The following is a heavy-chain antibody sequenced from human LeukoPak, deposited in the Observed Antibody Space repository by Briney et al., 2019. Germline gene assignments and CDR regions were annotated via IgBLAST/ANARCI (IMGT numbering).Heavy chain of an antibody. CDR2: ISYDGSNK. CDR3: AKGGAYSSSSDFDY. CDR1: GFTFSSYG. D-gene: IGHD6-6*01. J-gene: IGHJ4*02. Sequence: GGSLRLSCAASGFTFSSYGMHWVRQAPGKGLEWVAVISYDGSNKYYADSVKGRFTISRDNAKNSLYLQMNSLRAEDTAFYYCAKGGAYSSSSDFDYWGQGTLVTVSS. V-gene: IGHV3-30*18.